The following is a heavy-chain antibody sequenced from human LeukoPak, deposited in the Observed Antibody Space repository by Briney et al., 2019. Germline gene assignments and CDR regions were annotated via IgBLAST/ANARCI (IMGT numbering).Heavy chain of an antibody. Sequence: SETLSLTCTVSGGSISSSSYYWGWIRQPPGKGLEWIGSIYYSGSTYYNPSLKSRVTISVDTSKNQFSLKLSSVTAADTAVYYCARQSRYSSGRTYYYYYYYYMDVWGKGTTVTISS. CDR1: GGSISSSSYY. D-gene: IGHD6-19*01. J-gene: IGHJ6*03. CDR3: ARQSRYSSGRTYYYYYYYYMDV. V-gene: IGHV4-39*01. CDR2: IYYSGST.